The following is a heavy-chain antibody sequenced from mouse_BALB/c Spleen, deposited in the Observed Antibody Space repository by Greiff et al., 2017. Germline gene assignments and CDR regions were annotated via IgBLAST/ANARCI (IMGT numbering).Heavy chain of an antibody. CDR3: ARDYRYKGAWFAY. J-gene: IGHJ3*01. D-gene: IGHD2-14*01. Sequence: EVKVVESGGGLVKPGGSLKLSCAASGFTFSDYYMYWVRQTPEKRLEWVATISDGGSYTYYPDSVKGRFTISRDNAKNNLYLQMSSLKSEDTAMYYCARDYRYKGAWFAYWGQGTLVTVSA. CDR1: GFTFSDYY. V-gene: IGHV5-4*02. CDR2: ISDGGSYT.